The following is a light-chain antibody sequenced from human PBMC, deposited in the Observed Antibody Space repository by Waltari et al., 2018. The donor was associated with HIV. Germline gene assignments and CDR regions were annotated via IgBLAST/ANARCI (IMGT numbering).Light chain of an antibody. V-gene: IGLV3-27*01. CDR2: KDN. CDR1: ILAKNY. J-gene: IGLJ3*02. Sequence: SFELTQPSSVSVSPGQTARITCSGDILAKNYVRWLQQRPGKAPLLIIFKDNERPSGIPERFSGSSTGTTVTLTISGVQVEDEADYYCYSAANYIWVFGGGTRLTVL. CDR3: YSAANYIWV.